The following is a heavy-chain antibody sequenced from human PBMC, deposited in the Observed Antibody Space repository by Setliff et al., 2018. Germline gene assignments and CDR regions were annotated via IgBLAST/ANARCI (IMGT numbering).Heavy chain of an antibody. CDR2: INHRGST. CDR3: AATGEYGDYDY. Sequence: SETLSLTCAAYGGTFSDYHWTWIRQSPEKGLEWIGEINHRGSTNYNPSLKSRVTISIDTSKSQFFLKLNSVTAADTAVYYCAATGEYGDYDYWGQGTLVTVSS. V-gene: IGHV4-34*08. CDR1: GGTFSDYH. D-gene: IGHD4-17*01. J-gene: IGHJ4*02.